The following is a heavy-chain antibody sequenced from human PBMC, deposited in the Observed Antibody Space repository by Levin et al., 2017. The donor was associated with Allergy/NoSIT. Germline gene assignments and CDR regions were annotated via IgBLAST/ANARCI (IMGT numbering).Heavy chain of an antibody. Sequence: SCTVSGGSISSYYWSWIRQPPGKGLEWIGYIYYSGSTNYNPSLKSRVTISVDTSKNQFSLKLSSVTAADTAVYYCARGYREYSSSSWNYYYYYMDVWGKGTTVTVSS. J-gene: IGHJ6*03. D-gene: IGHD6-6*01. CDR1: GGSISSYY. CDR3: ARGYREYSSSSWNYYYYYMDV. V-gene: IGHV4-59*01. CDR2: IYYSGST.